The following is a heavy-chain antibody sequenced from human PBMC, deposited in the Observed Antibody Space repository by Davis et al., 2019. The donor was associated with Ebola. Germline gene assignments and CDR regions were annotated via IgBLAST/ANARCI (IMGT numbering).Heavy chain of an antibody. CDR3: ARGRYSNRFDY. Sequence: SETLSLTCAVYGASFSGYYWSWIRQPPGKGLEWIGEINHSGSTNYNPSLKSRVTISVDTSKNQFSLKLSSVTAADTAVYYCARGRYSNRFDYWGQGTLVTVSS. V-gene: IGHV4-34*01. J-gene: IGHJ4*02. CDR2: INHSGST. D-gene: IGHD4-11*01. CDR1: GASFSGYY.